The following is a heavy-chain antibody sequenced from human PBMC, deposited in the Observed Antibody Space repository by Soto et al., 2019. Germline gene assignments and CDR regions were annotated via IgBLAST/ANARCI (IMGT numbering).Heavy chain of an antibody. CDR3: ARGKQEYSSSLGFFYFDY. CDR1: GGSISSYY. V-gene: IGHV4-59*01. J-gene: IGHJ4*02. D-gene: IGHD6-6*01. CDR2: IYYCGST. Sequence: QVQLQESGPGLVKPSETLSLTCTVSGGSISSYYWSWIRQPPGKGLEWIGYIYYCGSTNYNPSLKRRVTISVDTSTIQSSLKLSSVTAADTAVYYCARGKQEYSSSLGFFYFDYWGQGTLVTVSS.